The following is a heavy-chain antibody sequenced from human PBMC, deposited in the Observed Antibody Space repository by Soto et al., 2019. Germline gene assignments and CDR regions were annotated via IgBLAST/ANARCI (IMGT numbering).Heavy chain of an antibody. V-gene: IGHV4-30-4*01. J-gene: IGHJ6*02. Sequence: QVQLQESGPGLVKPSQTLSLTCSISGASISSDDYYWSWFRQPPGKGLEWLGYISYSGSPYYNPSLNSRITISVDTSKTQFPLILSSVTAAATADFYCARKVNNYYGMDVWGQGTTVTVSS. CDR2: ISYSGSP. CDR3: ARKVNNYYGMDV. CDR1: GASISSDDYY.